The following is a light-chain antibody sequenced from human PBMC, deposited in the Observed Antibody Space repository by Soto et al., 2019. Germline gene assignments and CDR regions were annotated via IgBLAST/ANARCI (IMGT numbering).Light chain of an antibody. CDR1: QSISSNY. CDR3: QQYGSSPWT. V-gene: IGKV3-20*01. Sequence: IVMTQSPATLSVSPGERATLSCRASQSISSNYLTWYQQKPGQAPRLLIYGASSRATGFPDRFSGSGSGTDFTLTITRLEPEDFAVYYCQQYGSSPWTFGQGTKVDI. CDR2: GAS. J-gene: IGKJ1*01.